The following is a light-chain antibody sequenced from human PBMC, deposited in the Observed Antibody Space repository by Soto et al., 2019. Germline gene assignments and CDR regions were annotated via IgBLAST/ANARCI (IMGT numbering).Light chain of an antibody. CDR1: NRDVGVYNY. CDR3: SLYTTSNTWV. CDR2: EVT. J-gene: IGLJ3*02. Sequence: QSALTQPASVSGSLGQSITISCTGTNRDVGVYNYVSWYQQYPGTAPKVMIYEVTNRPSGVSNRFSGSKSGNTASLTISGLQAEDEADYYCSLYTTSNTWVFGGGTKLTVL. V-gene: IGLV2-14*01.